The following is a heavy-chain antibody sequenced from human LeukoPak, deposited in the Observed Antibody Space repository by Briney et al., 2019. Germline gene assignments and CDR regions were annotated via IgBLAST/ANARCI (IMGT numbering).Heavy chain of an antibody. CDR1: GFTFSSYV. CDR3: AKGGPFGVLTPYYFDY. Sequence: GGSLRLSCAASGFTFSSYVMHWVRQAPGKGLEWVAIISYDGSNEYYANSVKGRFTISRDNSKNTLYLQMNSLRAADTAVYYCAKGGPFGVLTPYYFDYWGQGTLVTVSS. D-gene: IGHD3-3*01. J-gene: IGHJ4*02. V-gene: IGHV3-30*04. CDR2: ISYDGSNE.